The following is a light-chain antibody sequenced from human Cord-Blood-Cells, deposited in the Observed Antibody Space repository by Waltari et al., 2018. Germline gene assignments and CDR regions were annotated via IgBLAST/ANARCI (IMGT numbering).Light chain of an antibody. CDR2: GNS. J-gene: IGLJ3*02. CDR3: QSYDSSLSGSV. V-gene: IGLV1-40*01. Sequence: QSVLTQTPSVSGAPGQRVTLSCPGSSPNMGAGYDLPWYQQLPGTAPKRPIYGNSNRPSGVPDRFSGSKSGTSASLAITGLQAEDEADYYCQSYDSSLSGSVFGGGTKLTVL. CDR1: SPNMGAGYD.